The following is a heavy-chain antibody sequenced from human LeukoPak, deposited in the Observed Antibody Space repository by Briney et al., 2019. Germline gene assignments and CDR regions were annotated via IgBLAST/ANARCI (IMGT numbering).Heavy chain of an antibody. D-gene: IGHD4-23*01. CDR2: IYYSGST. CDR1: GGSISSYY. Sequence: SETLSLTCTVSGGSISSYYWSWIRQPPGKGLEWIGYIYYSGSTNYNPSLKSRVTISVDTSKNQFSLKLSSVTAADTAVYYCARVGGNELPFDYWGQGTLVTVSS. CDR3: ARVGGNELPFDY. J-gene: IGHJ4*02. V-gene: IGHV4-59*01.